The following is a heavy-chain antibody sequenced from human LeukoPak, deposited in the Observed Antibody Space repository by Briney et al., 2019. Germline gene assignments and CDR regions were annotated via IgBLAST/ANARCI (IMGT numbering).Heavy chain of an antibody. D-gene: IGHD4-17*01. CDR2: IKQDGSEK. CDR3: VKDEGWTLTTAFVS. J-gene: IGHJ4*02. V-gene: IGHV3-7*02. Sequence: PGGSLRLSCAASGVMFPSYWMTWVRQAPGKGLEWVANIKQDGSEKYYVDSVKGRFTVSRDNAKNSVYLQMNSLRAEDTAVYYCVKDEGWTLTTAFVSWGQGTLVAVSS. CDR1: GVMFPSYW.